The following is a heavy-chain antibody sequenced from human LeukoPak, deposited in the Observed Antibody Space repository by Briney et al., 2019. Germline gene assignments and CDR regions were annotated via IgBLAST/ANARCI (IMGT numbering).Heavy chain of an antibody. CDR2: IYSGGST. J-gene: IGHJ4*02. CDR3: ARDRDTADPSAVRFDY. Sequence: GGSLRLSCAASGFTVSRNYMSWVRQAPGKGLEWVSVIYSGGSTYYEDSVKGRFTISRDNSKNTLYLQMNSLTAADTAVYYCARDRDTADPSAVRFDYWGQGTLVTVSS. CDR1: GFTVSRNY. D-gene: IGHD5-18*01. V-gene: IGHV3-53*01.